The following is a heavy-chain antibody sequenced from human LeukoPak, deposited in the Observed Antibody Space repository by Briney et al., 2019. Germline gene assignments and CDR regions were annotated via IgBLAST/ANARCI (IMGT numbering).Heavy chain of an antibody. CDR2: IYYSGST. V-gene: IGHV4-31*03. Sequence: SETLSLTCTVSGGSISSGAYYWSWIRQHPGKGLEWIGYIYYSGSTYYNPSLKSRVTISVDTSKNQFSLKLSSVTAADTAVYYCARGGSGGYPGRYWGQGTLVTVSS. J-gene: IGHJ4*02. CDR3: ARGGSGGYPGRY. D-gene: IGHD2-15*01. CDR1: GGSISSGAYY.